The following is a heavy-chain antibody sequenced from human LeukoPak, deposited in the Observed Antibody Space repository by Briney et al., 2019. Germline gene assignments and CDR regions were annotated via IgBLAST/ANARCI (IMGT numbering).Heavy chain of an antibody. D-gene: IGHD1-26*01. CDR3: ARDPSGSYEVGAFDI. CDR1: GFTVSSNY. V-gene: IGHV3-66*01. J-gene: IGHJ3*02. Sequence: GGPLRLSCAASGFTVSSNYMSWVRQAPGKGLEWVSVIYSGGSTYYADSVKGRFTISRDNSKNTLYLQMNSLRAEDTAVYYCARDPSGSYEVGAFDIWGQGTMVTVSS. CDR2: IYSGGST.